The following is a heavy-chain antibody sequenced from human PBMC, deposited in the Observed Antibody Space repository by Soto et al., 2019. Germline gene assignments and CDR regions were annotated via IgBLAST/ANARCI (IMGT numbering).Heavy chain of an antibody. CDR2: IIPIFGTA. D-gene: IGHD5-18*01. J-gene: IGHJ6*01. CDR1: GVTFSSYA. Sequence: SVKVSCKASGVTFSSYAISWVRQAPGQELEWMGGIIPIFGTANYAQKFQDRVTITADESTSTAYIELSSLSSKDTAVYYCASKRGYSYGLYYYGMYVWGQGTTVTVSS. V-gene: IGHV1-69*13. CDR3: ASKRGYSYGLYYYGMYV.